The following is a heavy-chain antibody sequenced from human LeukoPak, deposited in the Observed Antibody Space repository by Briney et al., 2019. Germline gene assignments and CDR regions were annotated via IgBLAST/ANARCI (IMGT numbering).Heavy chain of an antibody. CDR1: GYSISSGYY. Sequence: PSETLSLTCTVSGYSISSGYYWGWIRQPPGKGLEWIGSIYHSGSTYYNPSLKSRVTISVDTSKNQFSLKLSSVTATDTAVYYCARDPIAENSGSYSWFDPWGQGTLVTVSS. CDR2: IYHSGST. CDR3: ARDPIAENSGSYSWFDP. V-gene: IGHV4-38-2*02. D-gene: IGHD1-26*01. J-gene: IGHJ5*02.